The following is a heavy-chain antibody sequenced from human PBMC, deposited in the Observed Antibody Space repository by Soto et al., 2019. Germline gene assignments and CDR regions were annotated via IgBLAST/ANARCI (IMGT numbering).Heavy chain of an antibody. CDR3: AKDPEVLRFLEWAFDY. Sequence: GGSLRLSCAASGFTFSDYYMSWIRQAPGKGLEWVSYISSSGSTIYYADSVKGRFTISRDNAKNTLYLQMNSLRAEDTAVYYCAKDPEVLRFLEWAFDYWGQGTLVTVSS. D-gene: IGHD3-3*01. CDR2: ISSSGSTI. J-gene: IGHJ4*02. CDR1: GFTFSDYY. V-gene: IGHV3-11*01.